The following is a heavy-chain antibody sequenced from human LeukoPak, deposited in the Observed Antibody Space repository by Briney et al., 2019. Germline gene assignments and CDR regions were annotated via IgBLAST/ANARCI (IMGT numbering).Heavy chain of an antibody. CDR2: IKQDGNEK. CDR3: ARGRGYAHYYGLDV. D-gene: IGHD2-2*01. CDR1: GFTFRSYW. V-gene: IGHV3-7*04. J-gene: IGHJ6*02. Sequence: PGGSLRLSCAASGFTFRSYWMTWVRQAPGKGLEWVANIKQDGNEKYYVDSVKGRFTISRDNAKNSLYLQMNSLRAEDTAVYYCARGRGYAHYYGLDVWGQGTRSPSP.